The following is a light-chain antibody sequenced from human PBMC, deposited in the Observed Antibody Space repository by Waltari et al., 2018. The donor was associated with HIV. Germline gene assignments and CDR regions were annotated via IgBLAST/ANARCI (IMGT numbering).Light chain of an antibody. V-gene: IGLV3-27*01. CDR1: VLAKKY. Sequence: SYELTQPSSVSVSPGQTARITCSGAVLAKKYARWFQQKPGQAPVLVMYIDSVRPSGFPERFSGSSSGTTVTLTISGAQVEDEADYYCYSAADNNLGVFGGGTKLTVL. CDR3: YSAADNNLGV. J-gene: IGLJ2*01. CDR2: IDS.